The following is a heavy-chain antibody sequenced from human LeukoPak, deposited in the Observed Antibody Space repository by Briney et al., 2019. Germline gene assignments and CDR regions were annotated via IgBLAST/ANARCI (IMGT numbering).Heavy chain of an antibody. CDR1: GGSISSGDYY. V-gene: IGHV4-30-4*08. Sequence: SETLSLTCTVSGGSISSGDYYWSWIRQPPGKGLEWIGYIYYSGSTYYNLSLKSRVTISVDTSKNQFSLKLSSVTAADTAVYYCARVKYGPWDGSIAYWGQGTLVTVSS. J-gene: IGHJ4*02. D-gene: IGHD3-10*01. CDR2: IYYSGST. CDR3: ARVKYGPWDGSIAY.